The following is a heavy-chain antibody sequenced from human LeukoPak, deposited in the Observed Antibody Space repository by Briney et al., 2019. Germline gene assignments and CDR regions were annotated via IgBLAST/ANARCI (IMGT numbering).Heavy chain of an antibody. D-gene: IGHD3-9*01. J-gene: IGHJ6*02. CDR2: INPSEGFT. CDR3: ARRAFDWLVDGYSYGTDV. CDR1: GYTFTSFY. V-gene: IGHV1-46*01. Sequence: ASVKVSCKTSGYTFTSFYMHWVRQAPGQGLEWMGIINPSEGFTTYAQNFQGRVTMTRDTSTSTVYMELSSLRSDDTAVYYCARRAFDWLVDGYSYGTDVWGQGTTVTVSS.